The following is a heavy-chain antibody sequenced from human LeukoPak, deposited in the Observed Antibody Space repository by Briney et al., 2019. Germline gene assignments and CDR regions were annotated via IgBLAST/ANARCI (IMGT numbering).Heavy chain of an antibody. CDR3: AKYGNSGWVIDN. D-gene: IGHD6-19*01. Sequence: SETLSLTCTVSGGSIGGNYWTWIRQPPGKGLEYIGYIYYTGATNYNPSLKSRVTISVDTSKNQFSLKMTSVTAADTAVYFCAKYGNSGWVIDNWGQGTLVTVSS. J-gene: IGHJ4*02. CDR1: GGSIGGNY. V-gene: IGHV4-59*08. CDR2: IYYTGAT.